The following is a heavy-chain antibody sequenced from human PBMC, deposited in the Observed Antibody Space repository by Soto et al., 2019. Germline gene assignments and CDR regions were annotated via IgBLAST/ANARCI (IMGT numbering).Heavy chain of an antibody. CDR2: IKSKTDGGTT. D-gene: IGHD6-13*01. CDR1: GFTFSNAW. Sequence: SGGSLRLSCAASGFTFSNAWMSWVRQAPGKGLEWVGRIKSKTDGGTTDYAAPVKGRFTISRDDSKNTLYLQMNSLKTEDTAVYYCTTGGIAAAGTDYWGQGTLVTVPQ. V-gene: IGHV3-15*01. CDR3: TTGGIAAAGTDY. J-gene: IGHJ4*02.